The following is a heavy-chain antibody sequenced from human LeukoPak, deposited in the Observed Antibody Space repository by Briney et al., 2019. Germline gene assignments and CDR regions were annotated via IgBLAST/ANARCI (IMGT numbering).Heavy chain of an antibody. D-gene: IGHD3-22*01. CDR2: IYHSGST. Sequence: SVTLSLTCAVSGYSISSGYYWGWIRQPPGKGLEWIGSIYHSGSTYYNPSLKSRVTISVDTSKNQFSLKLSSVTAADTAVYYCARARGYDSSGYYYVLGYYYYYMDVWGKGTTVTVSS. CDR1: GYSISSGYY. V-gene: IGHV4-38-2*01. J-gene: IGHJ6*03. CDR3: ARARGYDSSGYYYVLGYYYYYMDV.